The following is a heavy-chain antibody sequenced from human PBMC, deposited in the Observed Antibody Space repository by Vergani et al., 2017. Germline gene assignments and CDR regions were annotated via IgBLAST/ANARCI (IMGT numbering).Heavy chain of an antibody. V-gene: IGHV4-4*07. J-gene: IGHJ4*02. CDR3: ARGNCGVNCPKYNWLAP. CDR2: IYPNGNG. D-gene: IGHD2-21*01. Sequence: QVHLQESGPGVVKPSDTLSLTCTVSGGSISDFYWTWIRQPAGRGLEWIGRIYPNGNGNYNESLRSRLTMSIDTSRSQFSLSLSSVTAADTAVYYCARGNCGVNCPKYNWLAPGGRGILVTVSS. CDR1: GGSISDFY.